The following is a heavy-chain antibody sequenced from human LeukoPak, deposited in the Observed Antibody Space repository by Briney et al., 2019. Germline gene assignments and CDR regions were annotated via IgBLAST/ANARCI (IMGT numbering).Heavy chain of an antibody. CDR1: GFTFSTYA. V-gene: IGHV3-23*01. CDR2: IGGSGGDT. Sequence: GGSLRFSCVVSGFTFSTYAMSWVRQAPGKGLEWVSGIGGSGGDTFYADSVRGRFTVSRDNSKNTLFLQIDSLRTKDTAVYYCVPLGGLGYYQYGMDVWGRGTTVTVSS. D-gene: IGHD3/OR15-3a*01. J-gene: IGHJ6*02. CDR3: VPLGGLGYYQYGMDV.